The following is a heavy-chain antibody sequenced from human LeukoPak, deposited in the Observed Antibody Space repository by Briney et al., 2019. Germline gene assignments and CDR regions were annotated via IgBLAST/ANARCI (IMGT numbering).Heavy chain of an antibody. D-gene: IGHD4-11*01. V-gene: IGHV1-46*01. J-gene: IGHJ3*02. CDR2: INPSGGST. CDR3: ARETTAFGAFDI. CDR1: GYTFTSYY. Sequence: ASVKVSCKASGYTFTSYYMHWVRQAPGQGLEWMGIINPSGGSTSYAQKFQGRVTMTRDMSTSTVYMELSSLRSEDTAVYYCARETTAFGAFDIWGQGTMVTVSS.